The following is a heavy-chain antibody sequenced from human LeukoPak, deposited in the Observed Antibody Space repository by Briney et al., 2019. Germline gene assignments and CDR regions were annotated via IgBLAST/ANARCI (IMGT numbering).Heavy chain of an antibody. Sequence: GGSLRLSCAASGFTFSSYGMHWVRQAPGKGLEWVAVIWYDGSNKYYADSVKGRFTISRDNSKNTPYLQMNSLRAEDTAVYYCARVTIFGVVSPYDAFDIWGQGTMVTVSS. CDR3: ARVTIFGVVSPYDAFDI. D-gene: IGHD3-3*01. J-gene: IGHJ3*02. V-gene: IGHV3-33*01. CDR2: IWYDGSNK. CDR1: GFTFSSYG.